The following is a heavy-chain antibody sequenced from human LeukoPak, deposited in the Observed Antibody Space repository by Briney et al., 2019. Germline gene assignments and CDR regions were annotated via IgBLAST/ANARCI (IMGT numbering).Heavy chain of an antibody. CDR3: ARDLRAAMDHYYYYYYMDV. D-gene: IGHD5-18*01. Sequence: ASVKVSCKASGYTFTSYAMHWVRQAPGQRLEWMGWINAGNGNTKYSQKFQGRVTITRDTSASTAYMELSSLRSEDTAVYYCARDLRAAMDHYYYYYYMDVWGKGTTVTVSS. V-gene: IGHV1-3*01. CDR1: GYTFTSYA. CDR2: INAGNGNT. J-gene: IGHJ6*03.